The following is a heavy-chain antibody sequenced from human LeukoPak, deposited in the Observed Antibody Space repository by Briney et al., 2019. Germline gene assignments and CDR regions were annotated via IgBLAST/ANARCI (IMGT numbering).Heavy chain of an antibody. CDR3: ARPYYYYMDV. Sequence: SEALSLTCTVSSGSISTSNYYWGWVRQPPGKALEWIGEIYHSGSTNYNPSLKSRVTMSVDKSQNQFSLKMSSVTAADTAVYYCARPYYYYMDVWGKGTTVTVSS. CDR1: SGSISTSNYY. V-gene: IGHV4-39*07. J-gene: IGHJ6*03. CDR2: IYHSGST.